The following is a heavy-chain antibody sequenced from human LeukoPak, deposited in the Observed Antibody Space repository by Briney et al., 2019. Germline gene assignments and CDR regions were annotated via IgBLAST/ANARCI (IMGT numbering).Heavy chain of an antibody. J-gene: IGHJ4*02. CDR3: AKDRSGLELDY. V-gene: IGHV3-23*01. CDR2: ISDSGGST. D-gene: IGHD3-10*01. Sequence: GGSLSLSCAASGFTFSSHAMSWVRQAPGKGLEWVSAISDSGGSTYYADSVKGRFTISRDNSKNTLYLQMNSLRAEDTAVYYCAKDRSGLELDYWGQGTLVTVSS. CDR1: GFTFSSHA.